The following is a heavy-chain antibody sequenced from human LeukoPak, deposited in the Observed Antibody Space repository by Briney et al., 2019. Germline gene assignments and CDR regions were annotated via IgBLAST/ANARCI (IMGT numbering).Heavy chain of an antibody. V-gene: IGHV1-18*01. CDR1: GYTFTSYG. CDR3: ASGLLFAWDHGGYFDF. Sequence: ASVKVSCKASGYTFTSYGISWVRQAPGQGLEWMGWISAYNGNTNYAQKLQGRVTMTTDTSTSTAYMELRSLRSDDTAGYYCASGLLFAWDHGGYFDFWGQGTPVTVSS. D-gene: IGHD3-10*02. J-gene: IGHJ4*02. CDR2: ISAYNGNT.